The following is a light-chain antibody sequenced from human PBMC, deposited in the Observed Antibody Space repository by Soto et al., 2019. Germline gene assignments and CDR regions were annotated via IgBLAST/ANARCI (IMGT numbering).Light chain of an antibody. CDR2: KAY. Sequence: DIQMTQSPSTLSASVGDRVTITCRASQRIGSWLAWNQQKPGRAPKLLIYKAYSLESGVPSRFSGSGSGTEFTLSISSLQPDDFASYFCHQYNSYPWTCGPGTPVEIK. CDR1: QRIGSW. V-gene: IGKV1-5*03. J-gene: IGKJ1*01. CDR3: HQYNSYPWT.